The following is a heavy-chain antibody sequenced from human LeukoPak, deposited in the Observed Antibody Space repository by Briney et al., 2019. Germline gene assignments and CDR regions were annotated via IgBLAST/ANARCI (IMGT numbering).Heavy chain of an antibody. D-gene: IGHD6-19*01. CDR2: IYTSGST. V-gene: IGHV4-61*02. Sequence: SQTLSLTCSVSGGSISSGSYYWSWIRQPAGKGLEWIGRIYTSGSTNYNPSLKSRVTMSVDTSKNQFSLKLSSVTAADTAVYYCASRSGWYNYYFDYWGQGTLVTVSS. CDR3: ASRSGWYNYYFDY. J-gene: IGHJ4*02. CDR1: GGSISSGSYY.